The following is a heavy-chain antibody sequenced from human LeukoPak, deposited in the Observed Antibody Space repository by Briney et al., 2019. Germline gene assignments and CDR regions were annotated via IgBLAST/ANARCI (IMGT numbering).Heavy chain of an antibody. CDR3: ARGVGTRWLDP. CDR1: QYTFTDYY. Sequence: ASVKVSCKASQYTFTDYYIHWVRQAPGQGLEWMGWMNSKTGGTNSAQMFQDRVTMTRDTSINTAFMEVKRLTTDDTAVYYCARGVGTRWLDPWGQGTPVTVSS. J-gene: IGHJ5*02. V-gene: IGHV1-2*02. D-gene: IGHD2-15*01. CDR2: MNSKTGGT.